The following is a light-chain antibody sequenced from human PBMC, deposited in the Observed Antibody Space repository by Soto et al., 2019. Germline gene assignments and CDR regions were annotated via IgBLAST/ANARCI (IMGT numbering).Light chain of an antibody. CDR3: LLYYGGAQLV. CDR1: TGEVTSGYY. J-gene: IGLJ3*02. Sequence: QAVVTQEPSLTVSPGATVTLPCASSTGEVTSGYYPSWFQQKPGQAPRALIYSTRNKYSWTPARFSGSLLGGKAALTLSGVQPEDEADYYCLLYYGGAQLVFGGGTKLTVL. CDR2: STR. V-gene: IGLV7-43*01.